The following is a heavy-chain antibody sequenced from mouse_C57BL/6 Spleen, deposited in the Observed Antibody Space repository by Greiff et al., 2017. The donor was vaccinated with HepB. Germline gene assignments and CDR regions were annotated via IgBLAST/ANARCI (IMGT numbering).Heavy chain of an antibody. D-gene: IGHD1-1*01. V-gene: IGHV1-80*01. Sequence: QVQLQQSGAELVKPGASVKISCKASGYAFSSYWMNWVKQRPGKGLEWIGQIYPGDGDTNYNGKFKGKATLTADKSSSTAYMQLSSLTSEDSAVYFCARYGSSYGWYFDVWGTGTTVTVSS. CDR2: IYPGDGDT. CDR1: GYAFSSYW. J-gene: IGHJ1*03. CDR3: ARYGSSYGWYFDV.